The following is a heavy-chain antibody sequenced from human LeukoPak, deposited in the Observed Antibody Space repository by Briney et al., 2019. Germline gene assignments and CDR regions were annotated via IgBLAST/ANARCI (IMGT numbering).Heavy chain of an antibody. D-gene: IGHD4-23*01. CDR2: IYSGGST. J-gene: IGHJ4*02. Sequence: GGSLRLSCAASGFTVSSNYMSWVRQAPGKGLEWVSVIYSGGSTYYADSVKGRFTISRDNSKNTLYLQMNSLRAEDTAVYYCARDGDDYGGNSYYFDYWGQGTLVTVSS. CDR1: GFTVSSNY. CDR3: ARDGDDYGGNSYYFDY. V-gene: IGHV3-53*01.